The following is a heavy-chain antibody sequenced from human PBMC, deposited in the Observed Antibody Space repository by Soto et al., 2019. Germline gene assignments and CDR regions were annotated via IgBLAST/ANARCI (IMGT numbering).Heavy chain of an antibody. V-gene: IGHV3-30*03. D-gene: IGHD3-16*02. CDR1: GFTFSSYG. Sequence: WGSLRLSCASSGFTFSSYGMHWVRQAPGKGLEWVAVISYDGSNKYYADSVKGRFTISRDNSKNTLYLQMNSLRAEDTAVYYCARNDYVWGSYRSSPYYSHGMDVWGQGTTVTVSS. J-gene: IGHJ6*02. CDR2: ISYDGSNK. CDR3: ARNDYVWGSYRSSPYYSHGMDV.